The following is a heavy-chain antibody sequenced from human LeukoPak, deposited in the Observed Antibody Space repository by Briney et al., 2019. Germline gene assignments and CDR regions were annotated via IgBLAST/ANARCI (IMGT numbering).Heavy chain of an antibody. D-gene: IGHD5-18*01. J-gene: IGHJ4*02. CDR3: AKGNGYSYGRYYFDY. V-gene: IGHV3-23*01. Sequence: VGSLRLSCAASGFTFSSYAMGWVRQAPGKGLEWVSAITAGGGNTYYAASVKGRFTISLDNSKNTLYLQVNSLRAEDTAVYYCAKGNGYSYGRYYFDYWGQGTLVTVSS. CDR1: GFTFSSYA. CDR2: ITAGGGNT.